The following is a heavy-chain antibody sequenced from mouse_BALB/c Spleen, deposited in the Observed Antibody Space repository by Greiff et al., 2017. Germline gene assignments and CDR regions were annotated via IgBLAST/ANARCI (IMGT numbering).Heavy chain of an antibody. V-gene: IGHV2-2*02. CDR2: IWSGGST. Sequence: VKLMESGPGLVQPSQSLSITCTVSGFSLTSYGVHWVRQSPGKGLEWLGVIWSGGSTDYNAAFISRLSISKDNSKSQVFFKMNSLQANDTAIYYCARNYVPLGYYFDYWGQGTTLTVSS. D-gene: IGHD3-1*01. CDR3: ARNYVPLGYYFDY. CDR1: GFSLTSYG. J-gene: IGHJ2*01.